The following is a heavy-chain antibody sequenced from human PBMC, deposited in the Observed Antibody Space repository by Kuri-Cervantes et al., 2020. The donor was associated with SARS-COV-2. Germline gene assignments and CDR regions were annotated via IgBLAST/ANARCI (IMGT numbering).Heavy chain of an antibody. CDR1: GYTFTSYG. CDR2: ISAYNGNT. J-gene: IGHJ4*02. D-gene: IGHD3-9*01. V-gene: IGHV1-18*01. Sequence: ASVKVSCKASGYTFTSYGIGWVRQAPGQGLEWMGWISAYNGNTNYAQKLQGRVTMTTDTSTSTAYMELRSLRSDDTAVYYCAREKLRYFDWSKPPTPEYYFDYWGQGTLVTVSS. CDR3: AREKLRYFDWSKPPTPEYYFDY.